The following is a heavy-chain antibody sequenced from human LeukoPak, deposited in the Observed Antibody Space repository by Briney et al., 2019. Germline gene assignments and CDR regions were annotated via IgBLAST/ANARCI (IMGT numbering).Heavy chain of an antibody. CDR2: VSPYNGNT. CDR3: AREYDTSGCDPYYFDY. V-gene: IGHV1-18*01. D-gene: IGHD3-22*01. CDR1: GSSFSTYG. Sequence: ASVKVSFKSSGSSFSTYGISWARQAPGQGLEWVGWVSPYNGNTNYAHKIQGRVTMTTDTSTSAAYMELRSLESDDTAVYYCAREYDTSGCDPYYFDYWGEGAMVT. J-gene: IGHJ4*02.